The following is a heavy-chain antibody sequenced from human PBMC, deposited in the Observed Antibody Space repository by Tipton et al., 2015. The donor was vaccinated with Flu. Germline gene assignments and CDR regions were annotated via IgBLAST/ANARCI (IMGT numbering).Heavy chain of an antibody. Sequence: SLRLSCAASGFMFSGYDMHWVRQAPGKGLEWVAFIRHDESDKYYADSVKGRFTISRDNSKNALYLAINSLRTEDTAVYYCAKDGWDTSGWYPFDYWGQGTLVTVSS. CDR1: GFMFSGYD. CDR2: IRHDESDK. CDR3: AKDGWDTSGWYPFDY. J-gene: IGHJ4*02. D-gene: IGHD6-19*01. V-gene: IGHV3-30*02.